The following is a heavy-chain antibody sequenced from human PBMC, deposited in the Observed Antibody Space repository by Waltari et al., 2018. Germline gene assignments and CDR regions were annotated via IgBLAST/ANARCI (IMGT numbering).Heavy chain of an antibody. CDR3: ATLDYSSSWYFGFDY. J-gene: IGHJ4*02. CDR2: VDPEDGET. CDR1: GYTFTDYY. D-gene: IGHD6-13*01. V-gene: IGHV1-69-2*01. Sequence: EVQLVQSGAEVKKPGATVKISCKASGYTFTDYYMPWVPQAPGKGLEWMGRVDPEDGETIYAEKFQGRVTITADTSTDTAYMELSSLRSEDTAVYYCATLDYSSSWYFGFDYWGQGTLVTVSS.